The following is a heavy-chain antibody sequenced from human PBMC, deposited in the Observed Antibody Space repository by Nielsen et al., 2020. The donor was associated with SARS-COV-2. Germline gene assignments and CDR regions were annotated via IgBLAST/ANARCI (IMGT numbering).Heavy chain of an antibody. Sequence: SETLSLTCTVSGGSISSSSYYWGWIRQPPGKGLEWIGSIYYSGSTYYNPSLKSRVTISVDTSKNQFSLKLSSVTAADTAVYYCALTVVTTGSPYGMDVWGQGTTVTVSS. V-gene: IGHV4-39*01. CDR1: GGSISSSSYY. CDR2: IYYSGST. CDR3: ALTVVTTGSPYGMDV. D-gene: IGHD4-23*01. J-gene: IGHJ6*02.